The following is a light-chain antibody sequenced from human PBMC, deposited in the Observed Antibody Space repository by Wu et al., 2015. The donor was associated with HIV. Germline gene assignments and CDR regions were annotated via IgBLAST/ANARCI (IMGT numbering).Light chain of an antibody. CDR3: QQRSNWPPKWT. CDR2: DAS. J-gene: IGKJ1*01. CDR1: QTISTY. V-gene: IGKV3-11*01. Sequence: ETVLTQSPATLSLSPGERATLSCRASQTISTYLAWYQQKPGQAPRLLIYDASNRATGIPARFTGSGSGTDFTLTITSLEPEDFAVYYCQQRSNWPPKWTFGQGTKVEIK.